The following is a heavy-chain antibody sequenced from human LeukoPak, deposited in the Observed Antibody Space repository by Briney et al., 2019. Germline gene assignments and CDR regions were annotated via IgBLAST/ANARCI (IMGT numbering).Heavy chain of an antibody. D-gene: IGHD3-10*01. CDR1: GFSLSTSGVG. CDR3: ARRGHYYDSGSYYRGLWFDP. CDR2: IYWDDDK. Sequence: SGPTLVKPTQTLTLTCTFSGFSLSTSGVGVGWLRQPPGKALEWLALIYWDDDKRYSPSLKSRLTITKDTSKNQVVLTMTNMDPVDTATYYCARRGHYYDSGSYYRGLWFDPWGQGTLVTVSS. V-gene: IGHV2-5*02. J-gene: IGHJ5*02.